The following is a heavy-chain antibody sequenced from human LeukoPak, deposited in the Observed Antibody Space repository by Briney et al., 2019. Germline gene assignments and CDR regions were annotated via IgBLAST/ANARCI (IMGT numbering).Heavy chain of an antibody. Sequence: SQTLSLTCTVSGGSISSGDYYWSWIRQPPGKGLEWIGYIYYSGSTYYHPSLKSRVAISVDTSKNQFSLRLSSVTAADTAVYYCARIKYSSGWYVVRSGDPFDYWGQGTLVTVSS. V-gene: IGHV4-30-4*08. J-gene: IGHJ4*02. CDR3: ARIKYSSGWYVVRSGDPFDY. D-gene: IGHD6-19*01. CDR1: GGSISSGDYY. CDR2: IYYSGST.